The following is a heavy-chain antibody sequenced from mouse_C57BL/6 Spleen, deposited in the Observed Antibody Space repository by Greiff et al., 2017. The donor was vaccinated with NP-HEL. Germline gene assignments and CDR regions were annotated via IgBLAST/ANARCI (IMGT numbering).Heavy chain of an antibody. V-gene: IGHV1-80*01. D-gene: IGHD2-3*01. J-gene: IGHJ4*01. CDR2: IYPGDGDT. CDR1: GYAFSSYW. CDR3: ARSGDGYYGAMDY. Sequence: QVHVKQSGAELVKPGASVKISCKASGYAFSSYWMNWVKQRPGKGLEWIGQIYPGDGDTNYNGKFKGKATLTADKSSSTAYMQLSSLTSEDSAVYFCARSGDGYYGAMDYWGQGTSVTVSS.